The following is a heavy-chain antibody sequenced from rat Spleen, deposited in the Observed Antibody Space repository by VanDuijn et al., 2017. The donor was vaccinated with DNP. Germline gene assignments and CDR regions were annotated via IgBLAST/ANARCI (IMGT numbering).Heavy chain of an antibody. D-gene: IGHD1-12*03. CDR2: ISYDGGST. Sequence: EVQLVESGGDLVQPGRSLKLSCAASGFTFSDYYMAWVRQAPTKGLEWVACISYDGGSTCYRDSVKGRFTISRDNAKSSLYLQIDSLRFEDTATYYCITWGWLLGLDAWGQGTSVTVSS. V-gene: IGHV5-20*01. J-gene: IGHJ4*01. CDR3: ITWGWLLGLDA. CDR1: GFTFSDYY.